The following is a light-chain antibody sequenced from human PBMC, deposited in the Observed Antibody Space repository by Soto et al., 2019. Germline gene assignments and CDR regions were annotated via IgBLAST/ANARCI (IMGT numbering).Light chain of an antibody. J-gene: IGLJ2*01. CDR3: QVWDHTTYHVG. Sequence: SYELTQPPSVSVAPGQTARITCGGNNIGGVSVHWYQQKPGQAPVLVVYDDTDRPSGIPERFSGSTSGNTATLTVSRVDAGDEADYYWQVWDHTTYHVGFGGGTKVTVL. CDR2: DDT. CDR1: NIGGVS. V-gene: IGLV3-21*02.